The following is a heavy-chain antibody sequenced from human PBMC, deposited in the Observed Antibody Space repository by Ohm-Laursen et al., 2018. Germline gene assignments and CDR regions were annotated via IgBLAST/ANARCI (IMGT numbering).Heavy chain of an antibody. Sequence: ASVKVSCKASGYTFTSYDINWVRQATGQGLEWMGWMNPNSGNTGYAQKFQGRVTMTRNTSISTAYMELSSLRSEDTAVYYCARGHFDWLLSPEYYFDYWGQGTLVTVSP. CDR1: GYTFTSYD. J-gene: IGHJ4*02. V-gene: IGHV1-8*01. D-gene: IGHD3-9*01. CDR2: MNPNSGNT. CDR3: ARGHFDWLLSPEYYFDY.